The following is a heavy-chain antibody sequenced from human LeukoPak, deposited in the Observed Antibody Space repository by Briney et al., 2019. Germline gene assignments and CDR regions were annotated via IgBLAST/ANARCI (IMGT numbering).Heavy chain of an antibody. CDR3: ARARGGYDLDY. D-gene: IGHD5-12*01. CDR1: GFTFSSYW. J-gene: IGHJ4*02. Sequence: GGSLRLSCAASGFTFSSYWMSWVRQAPGKGLEWVANIKQDGGEKYYVESVKGRFTISRDNVKNSLYLQMNSLRVEDTAVYYCARARGGYDLDYWGQGTLVTVSS. V-gene: IGHV3-7*01. CDR2: IKQDGGEK.